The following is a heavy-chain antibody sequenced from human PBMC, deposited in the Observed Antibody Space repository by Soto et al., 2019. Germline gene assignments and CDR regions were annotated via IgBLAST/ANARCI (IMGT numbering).Heavy chain of an antibody. CDR3: ARDLCGGDWESPEYCIDV. D-gene: IGHD2-21*02. V-gene: IGHV4-61*01. CDR1: GGSVSRGSYY. CDR2: IYYSGST. Sequence: SETLSLTCTVSGGSVSRGSYYWSWIRQPPGKGLEWIGYIYYSGSTNYNPSLKSRVTISVDTSKNQFSLKLSSVTAADTAVYYCARDLCGGDWESPEYCIDVWGQGPRSPFP. J-gene: IGHJ6*03.